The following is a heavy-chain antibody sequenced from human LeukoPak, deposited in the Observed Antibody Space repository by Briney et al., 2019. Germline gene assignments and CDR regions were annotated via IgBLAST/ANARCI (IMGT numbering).Heavy chain of an antibody. CDR3: AREKILRGYSGFDAAYYFDY. CDR2: SIPIFGTA. CDR1: GGTFSSYA. Sequence: GASVKVSCKASGGTFSSYAICWVRQAPGQGLEWMGGSIPIFGTANYAQKFQGRVTITADESTSTAYMELSSLRSEDTAVYYCAREKILRGYSGFDAAYYFDYWGQGTLVTVSS. D-gene: IGHD5-12*01. V-gene: IGHV1-69*13. J-gene: IGHJ4*02.